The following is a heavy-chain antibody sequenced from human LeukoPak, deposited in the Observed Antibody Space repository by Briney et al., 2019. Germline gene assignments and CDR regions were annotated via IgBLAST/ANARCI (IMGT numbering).Heavy chain of an antibody. J-gene: IGHJ4*02. Sequence: GGSLRLSCAASGFSFSNYAMSWVRQAPGKGLEWVSGLLSSGASTYYADSVKGRFTISRDNSKNTLFLQMDSLRDDDTAVYYCAKAHDSSGYVLRDSDYWGQGTLVTVSS. CDR3: AKAHDSSGYVLRDSDY. D-gene: IGHD3-22*01. V-gene: IGHV3-23*01. CDR2: LLSSGAST. CDR1: GFSFSNYA.